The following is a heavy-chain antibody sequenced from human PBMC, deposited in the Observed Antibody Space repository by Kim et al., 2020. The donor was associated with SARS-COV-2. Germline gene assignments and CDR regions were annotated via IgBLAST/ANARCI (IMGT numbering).Heavy chain of an antibody. J-gene: IGHJ4*02. D-gene: IGHD3-10*02. CDR1: GFTFSSYG. V-gene: IGHV3-30*18. CDR3: AKTPREEVFGELSVCVDY. Sequence: GGSLRLSCAASGFTFSSYGMHWVRQAPGKGLEWVAVISYDGSNKYYADSVKGRFTISRDNSKNTLYLQMNSLRAEDTAVYYCAKTPREEVFGELSVCVDYWGQGTLVTVSS. CDR2: ISYDGSNK.